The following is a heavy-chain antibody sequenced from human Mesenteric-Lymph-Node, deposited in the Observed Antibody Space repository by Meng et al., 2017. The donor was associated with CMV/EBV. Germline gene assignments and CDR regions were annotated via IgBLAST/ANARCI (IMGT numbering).Heavy chain of an antibody. CDR1: GFTFSSYE. Sequence: GESLKISCAASGFTFSSYEMNWVRQAPGKGLEWVSYISSSGSTIYYADSVKGRFTISRDNAKNSLYLQMNSLRAEDTAVYYCAITLGGFWRTDGMDVWGQGTTVTVSS. D-gene: IGHD3-3*01. CDR2: ISSSGSTI. J-gene: IGHJ6*02. CDR3: AITLGGFWRTDGMDV. V-gene: IGHV3-48*03.